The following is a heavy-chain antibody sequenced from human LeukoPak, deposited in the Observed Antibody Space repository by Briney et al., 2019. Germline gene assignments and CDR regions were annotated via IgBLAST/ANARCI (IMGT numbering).Heavy chain of an antibody. V-gene: IGHV3-53*01. CDR1: GFTVSSNY. CDR3: AKDTATYTDY. J-gene: IGHJ4*02. CDR2: IYSGGST. Sequence: PGGSLRLSCAASGFTVSSNYMSWVRQAPGKGLEWVSIIYSGGSTYYADSVKGRFTISRDNSKNTLYLQLNSLRAEDTAVYYCAKDTATYTDYWGQGTLVTVSS. D-gene: IGHD4-17*01.